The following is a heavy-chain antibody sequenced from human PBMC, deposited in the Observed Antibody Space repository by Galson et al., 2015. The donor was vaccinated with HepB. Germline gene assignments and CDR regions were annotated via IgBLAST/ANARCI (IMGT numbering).Heavy chain of an antibody. D-gene: IGHD6-13*01. J-gene: IGHJ3*02. Sequence: SVKVSCKVSGYTLTKLSMHWVRQAPGKGLEWMGGFDPEDGETIYAQKFQGRATMTEDTSTDTAYMELSSLRSEDTAVYYCATVPWWQQRPSAFDIWGQGTMVTVSS. CDR2: FDPEDGET. CDR1: GYTLTKLS. CDR3: ATVPWWQQRPSAFDI. V-gene: IGHV1-24*01.